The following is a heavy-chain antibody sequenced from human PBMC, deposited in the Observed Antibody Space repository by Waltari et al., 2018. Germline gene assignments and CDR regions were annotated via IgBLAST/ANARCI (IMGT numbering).Heavy chain of an antibody. CDR1: GCVSSGAW. Sequence: EGQVVASGGGLVRPGGYLGLPCRASGCVSSGAWLSWVRQSPGKGLEWVGRIESKTDGGTARYADSVQNRFTISRDDARATLFLQMNNLQIDDTAVYYCTTDHWGSELLGCWGQGALVAVSS. J-gene: IGHJ4*02. CDR2: IESKTDGGTA. D-gene: IGHD7-27*01. CDR3: TTDHWGSELLGC. V-gene: IGHV3-15*06.